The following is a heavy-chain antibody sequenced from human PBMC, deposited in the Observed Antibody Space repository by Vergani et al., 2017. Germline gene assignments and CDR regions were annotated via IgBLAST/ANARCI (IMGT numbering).Heavy chain of an antibody. CDR1: GYSFNNYA. CDR2: INPTTGNP. CDR3: ARAKRCRLAVGATDS. V-gene: IGHV7-4-1*01. Sequence: QEQLVQSGSELKKPGASVKVSCKASGYSFNNYAIHWLRQAPGQGLEWMGWINPTTGNPTYARSFTGRFVFSMDTSISTAYLQIGSLKAEDTAVYFCARAKRCRLAVGATDSWGQGTLLTVSS. J-gene: IGHJ4*02. D-gene: IGHD6-19*01.